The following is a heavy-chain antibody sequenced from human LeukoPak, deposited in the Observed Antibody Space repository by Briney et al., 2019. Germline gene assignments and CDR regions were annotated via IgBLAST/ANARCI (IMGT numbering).Heavy chain of an antibody. D-gene: IGHD3-9*01. CDR2: IYYSGTT. CDR1: GGSISSGDYY. CDR3: ASRIYNILTGYSFDY. Sequence: PSETLSLTCTVSGGSISSGDYYWSWIRQPPGKGFEWIGYIYYSGTTYYNPSLKSRVTISVDTSKNHFSLKLSSVTAADTAVYYCASRIYNILTGYSFDYWGQGTLVTVSS. J-gene: IGHJ4*02. V-gene: IGHV4-30-4*01.